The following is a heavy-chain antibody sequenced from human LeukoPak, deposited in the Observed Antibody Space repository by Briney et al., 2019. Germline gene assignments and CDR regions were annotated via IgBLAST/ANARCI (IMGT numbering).Heavy chain of an antibody. CDR3: GNIFYSSSGTPN. Sequence: PGGSLRLSCTASGFTFSSFAMTWVRQAPGKGLEWVSSISGRGTDTYYADSVKGRFTISRDNSKNKLYLQISSLSAEDTALYYCGNIFYSSSGTPNWGQGTLVTVSS. CDR1: GFTFSSFA. CDR2: ISGRGTDT. D-gene: IGHD3-10*01. J-gene: IGHJ4*02. V-gene: IGHV3-23*01.